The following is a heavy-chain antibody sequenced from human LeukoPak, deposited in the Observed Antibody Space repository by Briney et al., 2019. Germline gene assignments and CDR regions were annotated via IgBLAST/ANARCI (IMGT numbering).Heavy chain of an antibody. CDR3: ARSMAAEGTGPFDP. CDR2: IRYDGSNK. J-gene: IGHJ5*02. D-gene: IGHD6-13*01. Sequence: RGSLRLSCAASGFTFSSYGMHWVRQAPGKGLEWVAFIRYDGSNKYYADSVKGRFTISRDNSKNTLYLQMNSLRAEDTAVYYCARSMAAEGTGPFDPWGQGTLVTVSS. CDR1: GFTFSSYG. V-gene: IGHV3-30*02.